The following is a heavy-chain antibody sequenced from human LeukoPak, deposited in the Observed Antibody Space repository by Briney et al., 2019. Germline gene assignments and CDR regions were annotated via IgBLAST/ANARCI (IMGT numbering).Heavy chain of an antibody. CDR1: GFAFSNDA. CDR3: ARDRSEKYSTDY. D-gene: IGHD2-21*01. Sequence: GGSLRLSCAASGFAFSNDAIHWVRQAPGKGLEWVAFISYDGSIKYYADSVKGRFTISRDNSKNTLSLQMNNLRVEDTAVYYCARDRSEKYSTDYWGQGILVTVSS. CDR2: ISYDGSIK. V-gene: IGHV3-30-3*01. J-gene: IGHJ4*02.